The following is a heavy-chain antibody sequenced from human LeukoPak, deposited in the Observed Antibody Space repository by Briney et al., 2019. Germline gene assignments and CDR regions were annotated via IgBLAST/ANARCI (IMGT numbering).Heavy chain of an antibody. J-gene: IGHJ3*02. CDR3: ARDYAFDI. Sequence: SETLSLTCTVSGDSISSYYWGWIRQPPGKGLEWIGCIYYSGNTNYNPSLKSRVTISIDTSKNQSSLKLSSVTAADTAVYYCARDYAFDIWGQGTMVTVTS. V-gene: IGHV4-59*01. CDR2: IYYSGNT. CDR1: GDSISSYY.